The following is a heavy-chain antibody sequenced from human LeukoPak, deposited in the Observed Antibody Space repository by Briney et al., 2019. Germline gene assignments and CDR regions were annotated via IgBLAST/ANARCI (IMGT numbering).Heavy chain of an antibody. J-gene: IGHJ4*02. V-gene: IGHV3-49*04. CDR1: GFTFGDYA. CDR3: TRDATTRAYYGSGNYDY. D-gene: IGHD3-10*01. Sequence: GGSLRLSCTASGFTFGDYAMSWVRQAPGKGLEWVGFIRSKAYGGKTEYAASVKGRFTISRDDSKSIAYLQMNSLKTEDTAVYYCTRDATTRAYYGSGNYDYWGQGTLVTVSS. CDR2: IRSKAYGGKT.